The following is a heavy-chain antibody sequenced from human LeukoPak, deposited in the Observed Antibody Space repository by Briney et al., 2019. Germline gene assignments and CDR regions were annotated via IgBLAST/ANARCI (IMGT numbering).Heavy chain of an antibody. CDR3: AREDSSGLDY. Sequence: GGSLRLSCAASGFTFSIYEMNWVRQAPGKGLEWVSSSSGSTTYYADSVKGRFTISRDNAKNSLYLQMNSLRAEDTAIYYCAREDSSGLDYWGQGTLVTVSS. J-gene: IGHJ4*02. CDR1: GFTFSIYE. V-gene: IGHV3-48*03. D-gene: IGHD6-19*01. CDR2: SSSGSTT.